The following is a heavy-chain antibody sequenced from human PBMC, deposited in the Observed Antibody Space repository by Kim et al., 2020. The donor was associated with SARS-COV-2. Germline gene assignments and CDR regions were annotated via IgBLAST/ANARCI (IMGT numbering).Heavy chain of an antibody. CDR3: AKNNGYAYAFDS. CDR2: IRWNSGNI. CDR1: GCRFNDYA. V-gene: IGHV3-9*01. Sequence: GGSLRLSCAASGCRFNDYAMHWVRQAPGKGLEWVSGIRWNSGNIDYADSVKGRFTISRDNAKNSLFLQMNSLRTNETAFYYCAKNNGYAYAFDSWGQGTL. J-gene: IGHJ4*02. D-gene: IGHD5-18*01.